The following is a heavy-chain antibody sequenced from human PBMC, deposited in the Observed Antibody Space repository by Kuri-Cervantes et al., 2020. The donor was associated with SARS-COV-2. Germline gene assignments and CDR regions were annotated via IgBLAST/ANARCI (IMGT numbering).Heavy chain of an antibody. Sequence: GGSLRLSCVVSGFTFSEYSMNWVRQAPGKGLEWVSYIGPSSSNIYYADSVKGRFTISRDNAKNLLYLLMNSLRAEDTAVYYCARDLGSRLAARGDWGQGTLVTVSS. D-gene: IGHD6-6*01. V-gene: IGHV3-48*01. CDR3: ARDLGSRLAARGD. CDR1: GFTFSEYS. J-gene: IGHJ4*02. CDR2: IGPSSSNI.